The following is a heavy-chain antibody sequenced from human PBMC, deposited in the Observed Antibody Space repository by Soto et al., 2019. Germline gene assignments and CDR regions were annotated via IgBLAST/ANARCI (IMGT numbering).Heavy chain of an antibody. CDR1: GFSLSTSGVG. Sequence: SGPTLVNPTQTLTLTCTFSGFSLSTSGVGVGWIRQPPGKALEWLGIIFWDDDKRYRPSLKSRLTITKDTSKNQLVLTMTNMDPVDTAIYYCVQLPGKHRWARSGVVNWGKVT. V-gene: IGHV2-5*02. J-gene: IGHJ4*02. D-gene: IGHD3-10*01. CDR3: VQLPGKHRWARSGVVN. CDR2: IFWDDDK.